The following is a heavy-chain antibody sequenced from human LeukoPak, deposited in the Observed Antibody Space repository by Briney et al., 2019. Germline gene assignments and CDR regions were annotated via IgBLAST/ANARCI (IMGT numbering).Heavy chain of an antibody. J-gene: IGHJ4*02. V-gene: IGHV1-2*06. CDR1: GYTFTDYY. Sequence: ASVKVSCKASGYTFTDYYIHWVRQAPGQGPEWMGRINPNSGGTNYAQKFQGRVTMTRDTSISTAYMELSRLRSDDTAVYYCARDLFRHAAAAGIGYWGQGTLVTVSS. D-gene: IGHD6-13*01. CDR2: INPNSGGT. CDR3: ARDLFRHAAAAGIGY.